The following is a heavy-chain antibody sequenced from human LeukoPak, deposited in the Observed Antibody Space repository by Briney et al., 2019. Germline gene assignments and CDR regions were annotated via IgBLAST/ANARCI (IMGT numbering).Heavy chain of an antibody. D-gene: IGHD4-23*01. J-gene: IGHJ4*02. V-gene: IGHV4-39*07. Sequence: SETLSLTCTVSGGSISSSSYYWGWIRQPPGKGLEWIGSIYYSGSTYYNPSLKSRVTISVDTSKNQFSLKLSSVTAADTAVYYCAIGSGGNYYFDYWGQGTLVTVSS. CDR3: AIGSGGNYYFDY. CDR2: IYYSGST. CDR1: GGSISSSSYY.